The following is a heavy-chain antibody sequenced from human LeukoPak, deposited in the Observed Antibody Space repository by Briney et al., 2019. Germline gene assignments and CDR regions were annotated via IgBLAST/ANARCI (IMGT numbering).Heavy chain of an antibody. CDR1: GFTFSSYG. J-gene: IGHJ4*02. Sequence: GGSLRLSCAASGFTFSSYGMHWVRQAPGKGLEWVAFIRYDGSNKYYADSVKGRFTISGDNSKNTLYLQMNSLRAEDTAAYYCAKDDRSSLLWFGELSYWGQGTLVTVSS. CDR2: IRYDGSNK. CDR3: AKDDRSSLLWFGELSY. D-gene: IGHD3-10*01. V-gene: IGHV3-30*02.